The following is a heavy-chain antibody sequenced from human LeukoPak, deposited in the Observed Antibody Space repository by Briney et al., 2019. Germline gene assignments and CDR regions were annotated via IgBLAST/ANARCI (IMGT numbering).Heavy chain of an antibody. Sequence: SETLSLTCAVYGGSFSDYYWTWVRRPPGKGLEWIGEINHSGSTNYNPSLKSRVTISVDTSKNQFSLKLSSVTAADTAVYYCASRKRGYRYDFDYWGQGTLVTVS. CDR2: INHSGST. CDR1: GGSFSDYY. D-gene: IGHD5-18*01. CDR3: ASRKRGYRYDFDY. V-gene: IGHV4-34*01. J-gene: IGHJ4*02.